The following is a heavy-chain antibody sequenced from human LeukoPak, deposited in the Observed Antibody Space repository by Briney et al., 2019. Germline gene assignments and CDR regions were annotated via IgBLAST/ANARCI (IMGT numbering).Heavy chain of an antibody. D-gene: IGHD3-10*01. Sequence: PGGSLRLSCAASGFTFSSYSMNWVRQAPGKGLEWVSSISSSSSYIYYADSVKGRFTISRDNAKNSLYLQVNSLRAEDTAVYYCARFRITMVRGVKDVWGKGTTVTVSS. J-gene: IGHJ6*04. V-gene: IGHV3-21*01. CDR2: ISSSSSYI. CDR1: GFTFSSYS. CDR3: ARFRITMVRGVKDV.